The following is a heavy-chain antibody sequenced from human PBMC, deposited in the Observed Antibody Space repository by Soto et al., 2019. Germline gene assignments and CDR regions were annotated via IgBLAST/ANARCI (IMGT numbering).Heavy chain of an antibody. V-gene: IGHV4-59*01. Sequence: SETLSLTCTVSGGSISSYYWSWIRQPPWKGLEWIGYIYYSGSTNYNPSLKSRVTISVDTSKNQFSLKLSSVTAADTAVYYCARDTSYCSGGSCYLNDAFDIWGQGTMVTVSS. D-gene: IGHD2-15*01. CDR2: IYYSGST. CDR1: GGSISSYY. CDR3: ARDTSYCSGGSCYLNDAFDI. J-gene: IGHJ3*02.